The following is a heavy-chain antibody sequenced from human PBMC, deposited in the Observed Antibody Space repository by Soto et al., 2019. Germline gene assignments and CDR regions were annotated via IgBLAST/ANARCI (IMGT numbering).Heavy chain of an antibody. Sequence: GGSLRLSCAASGFTFSSYAMRWVRQAPGKGLEWVSAISGSGGSTYYADSVKGRFTISRDNSKNTLYLQMSSLRAEDTAVYYCAKDPPFRSPYNWFDPWGQGTLVTVSS. CDR3: AKDPPFRSPYNWFDP. D-gene: IGHD6-6*01. J-gene: IGHJ5*02. V-gene: IGHV3-23*01. CDR2: ISGSGGST. CDR1: GFTFSSYA.